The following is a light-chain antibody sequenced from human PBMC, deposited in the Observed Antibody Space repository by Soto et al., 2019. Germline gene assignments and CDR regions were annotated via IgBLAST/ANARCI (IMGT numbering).Light chain of an antibody. V-gene: IGKV1-39*01. CDR2: AAS. J-gene: IGKJ1*01. CDR1: QSISTY. CDR3: QQSYTTLQT. Sequence: DIQMTQSPSSLSASVGDRVTITCRPSQSISTYLNWYQQTPGKAPKLLIYAASTLQSGVPSRFSGSGSGTDFTLTISSLQPEDFATYYCQQSYTTLQTFGRETKVDIK.